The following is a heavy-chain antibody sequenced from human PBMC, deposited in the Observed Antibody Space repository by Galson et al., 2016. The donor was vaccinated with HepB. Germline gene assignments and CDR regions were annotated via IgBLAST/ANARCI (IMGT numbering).Heavy chain of an antibody. CDR3: ARGNERFFAY. D-gene: IGHD1-1*01. Sequence: LSLTCIVSGGSISHFYWSWIRQPPGKGLEWIGHIYYSGNTNYNPSLKSRVTISVDTSKNQFSLKLSSVAASDTAVYYCARGNERFFAYWGQGTLVTVSS. J-gene: IGHJ4*02. CDR1: GGSISHFY. CDR2: IYYSGNT. V-gene: IGHV4-59*08.